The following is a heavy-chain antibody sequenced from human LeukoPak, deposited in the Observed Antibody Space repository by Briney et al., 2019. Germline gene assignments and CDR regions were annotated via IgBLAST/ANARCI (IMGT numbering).Heavy chain of an antibody. J-gene: IGHJ4*02. CDR1: GLTVSSSY. Sequence: GGSLRLSCAASGLTVSSSYMSWVRQAAGKGLEWVSTIYSGGSTYYADSVKGRFTISRDNSKNTLYLQMNSLRAEDTALYYCAKEQWLRLFDYWGQGTLVTVSS. V-gene: IGHV3-53*01. CDR3: AKEQWLRLFDY. CDR2: IYSGGST. D-gene: IGHD5-12*01.